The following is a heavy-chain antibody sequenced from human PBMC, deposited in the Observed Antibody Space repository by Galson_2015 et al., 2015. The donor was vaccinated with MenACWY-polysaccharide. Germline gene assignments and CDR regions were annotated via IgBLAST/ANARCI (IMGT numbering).Heavy chain of an antibody. V-gene: IGHV3-30*04. CDR3: AREYCSRTTCFGMDV. Sequence: SLRLSCAASGFTFSTYGMHWVRQAPGKGLEWVTVISYDGSNKYYADSVKGRFTISRDSSNNSIYLQMSSLRADDTAVYYCAREYCSRTTCFGMDVWGQGTTVTVFS. J-gene: IGHJ6*02. CDR2: ISYDGSNK. CDR1: GFTFSTYG. D-gene: IGHD2-2*01.